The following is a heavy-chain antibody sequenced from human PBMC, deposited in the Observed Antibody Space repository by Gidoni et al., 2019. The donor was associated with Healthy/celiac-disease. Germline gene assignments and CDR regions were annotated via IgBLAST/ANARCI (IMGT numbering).Heavy chain of an antibody. Sequence: QVQLVQSGAEVKKPGASVKVSCKASGSTFTSYGISWVRPAPGQGLEWMGWITAYNGNTNYEQKLQGRVTMTTDTSTSTAYMELRSLRSDDTAVYYCARECWGCIAAAGTLNFDYWGQGTLVTVSS. J-gene: IGHJ4*02. V-gene: IGHV1-18*01. CDR2: ITAYNGNT. CDR1: GSTFTSYG. CDR3: ARECWGCIAAAGTLNFDY. D-gene: IGHD6-13*01.